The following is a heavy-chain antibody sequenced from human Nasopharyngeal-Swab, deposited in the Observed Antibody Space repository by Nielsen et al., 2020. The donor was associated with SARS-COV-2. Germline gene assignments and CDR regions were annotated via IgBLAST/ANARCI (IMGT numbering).Heavy chain of an antibody. V-gene: IGHV3-30*03. J-gene: IGHJ4*02. D-gene: IGHD4-17*01. Sequence: VRQAPGKGLEWVAVISYDGSNKYYADSVKGRFTISIDNSKNTLYLQMNSLRAEDTAVYYCATTVTTLSGYWGQGTPVTVSS. CDR2: ISYDGSNK. CDR3: ATTVTTLSGY.